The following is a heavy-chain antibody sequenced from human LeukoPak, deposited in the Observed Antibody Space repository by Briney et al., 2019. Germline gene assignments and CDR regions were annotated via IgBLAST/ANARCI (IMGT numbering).Heavy chain of an antibody. Sequence: GGSLRPSCAASGFTFNTYAMIWVRQAPGKGLEWVSAISGSGGSTYYADSVKGRFTISRDNSKNTLYLQMNSLRAEDTAIYYCAKGLRYCANGVCYMAYYYYYYYMDVWGKGTTVTVSS. CDR3: AKGLRYCANGVCYMAYYYYYYYMDV. J-gene: IGHJ6*03. CDR2: ISGSGGST. V-gene: IGHV3-23*01. D-gene: IGHD2-8*01. CDR1: GFTFNTYA.